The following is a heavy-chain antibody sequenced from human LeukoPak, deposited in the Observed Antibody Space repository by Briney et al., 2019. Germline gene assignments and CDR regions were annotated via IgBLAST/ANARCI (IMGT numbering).Heavy chain of an antibody. Sequence: GGSLRLSCAASRSTFKNHWMHWVRQAPGKGLVWVSCIDADGSNINYADSVKGRFTISRDNAKNTLYLQMNSLKAEDTAVYYCAREGGGDYEPWGDVWGQGTTVTVSS. CDR1: RSTFKNHW. J-gene: IGHJ6*02. V-gene: IGHV3-74*01. CDR3: AREGGGDYEPWGDV. CDR2: IDADGSNI. D-gene: IGHD4-17*01.